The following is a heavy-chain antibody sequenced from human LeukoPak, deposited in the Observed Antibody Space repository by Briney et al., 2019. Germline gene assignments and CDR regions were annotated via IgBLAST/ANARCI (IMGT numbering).Heavy chain of an antibody. D-gene: IGHD3-10*01. CDR1: GFTFSSYS. CDR2: ISSSSSYI. CDR3: AKAERKFRHYSGSETYYRQGGLDF. Sequence: GGSLRLSCAASGFTFSSYSMNWVRQAPGKGLEWVSSISSSSSYIYYADSVKGRFTISRDNSKKTLSLQMNNLRAEDTAVYYCAKAERKFRHYSGSETYYRQGGLDFWGQGTLVTVSS. J-gene: IGHJ4*02. V-gene: IGHV3-21*04.